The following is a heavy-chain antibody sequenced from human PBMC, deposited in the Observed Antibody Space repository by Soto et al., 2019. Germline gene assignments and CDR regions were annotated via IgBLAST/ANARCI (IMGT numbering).Heavy chain of an antibody. V-gene: IGHV2-5*02. CDR3: AHRPPIAARPDYYYYYGMDV. J-gene: IGHJ6*02. CDR2: IYWDDDK. Sequence: QITLKESGPTLVKPTQTLTLTCTFSGFSLSTSGVGVGWIRQPPGKALEWLALIYWDDDKRYSPSLKSRLTITKDNSKNQVVLTMTNMDPVDTATYYCAHRPPIAARPDYYYYYGMDVWGQGTTVTVSS. D-gene: IGHD6-6*01. CDR1: GFSLSTSGVG.